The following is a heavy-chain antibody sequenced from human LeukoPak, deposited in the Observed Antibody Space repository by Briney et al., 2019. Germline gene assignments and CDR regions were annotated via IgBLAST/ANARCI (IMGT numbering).Heavy chain of an antibody. D-gene: IGHD3-3*01. J-gene: IGHJ2*01. V-gene: IGHV4-34*01. CDR3: ARGWRIRFGYCYFDL. CDR1: GGSFSGYY. CDR2: INHSGST. Sequence: SETLSLTCAVYGGSFSGYYWSWLRQPPGRGLEWIGEINHSGSTNYNPSLKSRVTISVDTSKNQFSLKLSSVTAADTAVYYCARGWRIRFGYCYFDLWGRGTLVTVSS.